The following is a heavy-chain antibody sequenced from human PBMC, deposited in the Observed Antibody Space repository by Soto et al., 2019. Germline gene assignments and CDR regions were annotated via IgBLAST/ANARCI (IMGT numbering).Heavy chain of an antibody. CDR1: GFTFSSYS. J-gene: IGHJ4*02. D-gene: IGHD3-16*02. CDR2: ISSSSSTI. V-gene: IGHV3-48*01. Sequence: EVQLVESGGGLVQPGGSLRLSCAASGFTFSSYSMNWVRQAPGKGPEWVSYISSSSSTIYYADSVKGRFTISRDNAKNSLYLQMNSLRAEDTAVYYCARDDYIWGSYLTDYWGQGTLVTVSS. CDR3: ARDDYIWGSYLTDY.